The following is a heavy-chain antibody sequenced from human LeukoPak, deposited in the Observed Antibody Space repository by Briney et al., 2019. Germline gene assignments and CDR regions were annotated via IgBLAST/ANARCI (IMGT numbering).Heavy chain of an antibody. CDR3: ARHRYDSSGYYQSGPDYYFDY. J-gene: IGHJ4*02. V-gene: IGHV4-59*08. D-gene: IGHD3-22*01. CDR1: GGSIRSYY. Sequence: SETLSLTCTVSGGSIRSYYWSWIRQPPGKGLEWIGYIYYSGSTNYNPSLKSRVTISVDTSKNQFSLKLSSVTAADTAVYYCARHRYDSSGYYQSGPDYYFDYWGQGTLVTVSS. CDR2: IYYSGST.